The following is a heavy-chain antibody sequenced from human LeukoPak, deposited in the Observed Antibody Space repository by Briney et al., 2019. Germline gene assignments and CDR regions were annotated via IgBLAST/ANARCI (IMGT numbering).Heavy chain of an antibody. J-gene: IGHJ6*02. CDR3: AVGKGYDLWIGPYMDV. CDR1: GGSISSYY. Sequence: SETLSLTCTVSGGSISSYYWSWIRQPPGKGLEWIGYIYHSGSTNYNPSLKSRVTISVDTSKNQFSLKLSSVTAADTAVYYCAVGKGYDLWIGPYMDVWGQGTTVTVSS. V-gene: IGHV4-59*01. D-gene: IGHD5-12*01. CDR2: IYHSGST.